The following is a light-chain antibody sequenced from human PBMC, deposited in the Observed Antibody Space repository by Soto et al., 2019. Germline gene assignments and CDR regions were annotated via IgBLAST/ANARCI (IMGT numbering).Light chain of an antibody. CDR2: ASS. Sequence: EDGLTQYPGTMSLSTLERDRRCWKTSQSSGRNFLAGYQHTPGQAPRPLISASSQRATGIPDRFSGSASGPDFTLTINRLEPEDFAVYYCQLYAISPQFGQATLLEI. CDR3: QLYAISPQ. CDR1: QSSGRNF. J-gene: IGKJ5*01. V-gene: IGKV3-20*01.